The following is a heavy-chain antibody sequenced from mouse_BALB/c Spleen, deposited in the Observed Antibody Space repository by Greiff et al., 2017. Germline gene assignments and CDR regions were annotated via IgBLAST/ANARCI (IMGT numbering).Heavy chain of an antibody. V-gene: IGHV7-3*02. CDR1: GFTFTDYY. Sequence: EVQGVESGGGLVQPGGSLRLSCATSGFTFTDYYMSWVRQPPGKALEWLGFIRNKANGYTTEYSASVKGRFTISRDNSQSILYLQMNTLRAEDSATYYCARDYDSYYAMDYWGQGTSVTVSS. J-gene: IGHJ4*01. D-gene: IGHD2-4*01. CDR3: ARDYDSYYAMDY. CDR2: IRNKANGYTT.